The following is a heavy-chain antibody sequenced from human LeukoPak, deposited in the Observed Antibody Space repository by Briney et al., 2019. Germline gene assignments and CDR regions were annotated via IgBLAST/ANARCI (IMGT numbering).Heavy chain of an antibody. Sequence: SETLSLTCTVSGGSISSGGYYWSWIRQHPGKGLEWIGYIYYSGSTYYNPSLKSRVTISVDTSKNQFSLKLSSVTAADTAVYYCVRGVRDGDFPYWGQGTLVTVSS. CDR3: VRGVRDGDFPY. CDR1: GGSISSGGYY. CDR2: IYYSGST. D-gene: IGHD3-10*01. J-gene: IGHJ4*02. V-gene: IGHV4-31*03.